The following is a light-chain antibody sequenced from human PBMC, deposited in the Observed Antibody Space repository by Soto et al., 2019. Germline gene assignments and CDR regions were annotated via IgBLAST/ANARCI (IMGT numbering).Light chain of an antibody. CDR1: QAISMY. V-gene: IGKV1-27*01. CDR2: GAS. Sequence: DIQMTQSPSSLSASVGDRVTITCRASQAISMYLAWYQHKPGKVPKLLIYGASTLQSGVPSRYSGSGSGTEFTLTISSLQPEDVATYYCQNYNTYSQFTFGPGTKVDIK. J-gene: IGKJ3*01. CDR3: QNYNTYSQFT.